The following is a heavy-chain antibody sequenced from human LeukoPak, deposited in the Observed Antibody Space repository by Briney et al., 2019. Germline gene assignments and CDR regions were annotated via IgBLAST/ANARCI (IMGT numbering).Heavy chain of an antibody. Sequence: ASVKVSCKASGYTFTGYYMHWVRQAPGQELEWMGWINPNSGGTNYAQKFQGRVTMTRDTSISTAYMELSRLRSDDTAVYYCARDTPNKRGYSYGFDYWGQGTLVTVSS. CDR3: ARDTPNKRGYSYGFDY. D-gene: IGHD5-18*01. J-gene: IGHJ4*02. CDR1: GYTFTGYY. V-gene: IGHV1-2*02. CDR2: INPNSGGT.